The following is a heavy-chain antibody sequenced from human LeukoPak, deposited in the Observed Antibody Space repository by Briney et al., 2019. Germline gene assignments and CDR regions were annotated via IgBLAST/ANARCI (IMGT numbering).Heavy chain of an antibody. CDR3: ARGCPGY. Sequence: SPTLSLTCAVYGGSFSDYYWTWIRQTPGKGMEWLAQISHSGTTSYNPSLKSRVTMSVDTSKNQFSLKLTSVTAADTAVYYCARGCPGYWGQGTLVTVSS. J-gene: IGHJ4*02. CDR1: GGSFSDYY. V-gene: IGHV4-34*01. CDR2: ISHSGTT.